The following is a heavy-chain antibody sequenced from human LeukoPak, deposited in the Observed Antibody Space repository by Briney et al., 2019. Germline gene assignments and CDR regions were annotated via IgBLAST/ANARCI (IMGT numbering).Heavy chain of an antibody. CDR2: IIPIFGIA. CDR1: GGTFSSYA. CDR3: ARGGDCSSTSCYSLWFDP. V-gene: IGHV1-69*04. D-gene: IGHD2-2*01. Sequence: GASVKVSCKASGGTFSSYAIGWVRQAPGQGLEWMGRIIPIFGIANYAQKFQGRVTITADKSTSTAYMELSSLRSEDTAVYYCARGGDCSSTSCYSLWFDPWGQGTLVTVSS. J-gene: IGHJ5*02.